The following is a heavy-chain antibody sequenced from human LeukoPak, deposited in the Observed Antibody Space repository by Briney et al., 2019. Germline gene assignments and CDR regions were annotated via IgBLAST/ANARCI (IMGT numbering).Heavy chain of an antibody. Sequence: GGSLRLSCAASGFTFSSYTMNWVRQPPGKGLEWVSNIGTSSTTIYYADSVKGRFTISRDNAKNSLYLQMNSLRAEDTAVYYCARSRWAPYGSGSYAPPDYWGQGTLVTVSS. CDR1: GFTFSSYT. J-gene: IGHJ4*02. CDR3: ARSRWAPYGSGSYAPPDY. V-gene: IGHV3-48*01. D-gene: IGHD3-10*01. CDR2: IGTSSTTI.